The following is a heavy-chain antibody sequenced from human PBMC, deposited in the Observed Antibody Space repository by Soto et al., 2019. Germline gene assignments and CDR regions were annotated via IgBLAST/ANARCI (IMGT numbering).Heavy chain of an antibody. CDR2: IYYSGST. Sequence: PSETLSLTCPVSGCSISSGDYYWSWIRQPPGKGLEWIGYIYYSGSTYYNPSLKSRVTISVDTSKNQFSLKLSSVTAADTAVYYCARFVTMIEQWPGSYYFDYWGQGTLVTVSS. CDR3: ARFVTMIEQWPGSYYFDY. D-gene: IGHD3-22*01. CDR1: GCSISSGDYY. J-gene: IGHJ4*02. V-gene: IGHV4-30-4*01.